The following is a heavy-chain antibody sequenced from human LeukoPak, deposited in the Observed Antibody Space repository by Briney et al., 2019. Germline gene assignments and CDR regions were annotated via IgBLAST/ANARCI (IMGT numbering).Heavy chain of an antibody. V-gene: IGHV3-23*01. CDR2: ISGSGGST. J-gene: IGHJ5*02. CDR3: AKDGAIFLFNWFDL. CDR1: GFTFSSYW. Sequence: SGGSLRLSCAASGFTFSSYWMSWVRQAPGKGLEWVSAISGSGGSTYYADSVKGRFTTSRDNSKNTLNLQMNSLRAEDTAVYYCAKDGAIFLFNWFDLWGQGTLVTVSS. D-gene: IGHD3-9*01.